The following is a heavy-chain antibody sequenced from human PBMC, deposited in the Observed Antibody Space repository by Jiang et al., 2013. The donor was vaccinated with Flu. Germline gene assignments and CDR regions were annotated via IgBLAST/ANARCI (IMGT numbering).Heavy chain of an antibody. Sequence: EWIGSIYYSGSTYYNPSLKSRVTISVDTSKNQFSLKLSSVTAADTAVYYCARLTQDFSGSYSYLPRYYYYYYMDVWGKGTTVTVSS. V-gene: IGHV4-39*01. J-gene: IGHJ6*03. CDR3: ARLTQDFSGSYSYLPRYYYYYYMDV. D-gene: IGHD3-10*01. CDR2: IYYSGST.